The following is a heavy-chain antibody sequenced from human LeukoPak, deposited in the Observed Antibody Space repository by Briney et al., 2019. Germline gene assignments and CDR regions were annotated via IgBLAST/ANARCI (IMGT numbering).Heavy chain of an antibody. D-gene: IGHD3-9*01. CDR3: ARALLYDILTGYYSAVDWFDP. CDR2: INPNSGGT. Sequence: ASVKVSCKASGYTFTGYYMHWVRQAPGQGLEWMGWINPNSGGTNYAQKFQGRVTMTRDTSISTAYMELSRLRSDDTAVYYCARALLYDILTGYYSAVDWFDPWGQGTLVTVSS. CDR1: GYTFTGYY. J-gene: IGHJ5*02. V-gene: IGHV1-2*02.